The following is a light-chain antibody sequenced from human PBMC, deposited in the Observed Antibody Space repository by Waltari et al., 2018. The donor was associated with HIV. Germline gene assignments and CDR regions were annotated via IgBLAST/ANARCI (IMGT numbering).Light chain of an antibody. V-gene: IGKV3-15*01. CDR2: GAS. J-gene: IGKJ4*01. Sequence: EVVMTQSPASLSLSPGERATLSCRASQSVSSYLAWYQQKPGQAPRLLSYGASTRATGGPARFSGSGSGTEFTLTISNLQSDDLALYYCQQYHIWSRGTFGGGTKVEIK. CDR1: QSVSSY. CDR3: QQYHIWSRGT.